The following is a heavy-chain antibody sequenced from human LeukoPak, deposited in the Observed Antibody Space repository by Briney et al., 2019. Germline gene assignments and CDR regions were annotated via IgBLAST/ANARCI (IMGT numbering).Heavy chain of an antibody. V-gene: IGHV4-34*01. J-gene: IGHJ4*02. D-gene: IGHD1-1*01. CDR2: INHSGST. Sequence: PSETLSLTRAVYGGSFSGYYWSWIRQPPGKGLEWIGEINHSGSTNYNPSLKSRVTISVDTSKNQFSLKLSSVTAADTAVYYCARGTTGTTRAFDYWGQGTLVTVSS. CDR3: ARGTTGTTRAFDY. CDR1: GGSFSGYY.